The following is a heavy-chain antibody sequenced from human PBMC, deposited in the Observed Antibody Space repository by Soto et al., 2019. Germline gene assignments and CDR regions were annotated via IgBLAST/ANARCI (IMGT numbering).Heavy chain of an antibody. D-gene: IGHD3-16*02. J-gene: IGHJ3*02. CDR3: ARGTKPIGGIWGSFRPQNPFDM. V-gene: IGHV3-9*01. Sequence: EVQLVESGGDLAQPGRSLRLSCAASGFTFDDYDMHWVRQAPGKGLEWVSSISWNSGSLGYADSVKGRFTISRDNAKNSLYLQISNLRVEDTAFYYCARGTKPIGGIWGSFRPQNPFDMWGQGTEVTVSS. CDR2: ISWNSGSL. CDR1: GFTFDDYD.